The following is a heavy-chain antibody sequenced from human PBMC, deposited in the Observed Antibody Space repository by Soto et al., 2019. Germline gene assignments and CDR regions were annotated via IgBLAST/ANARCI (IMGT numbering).Heavy chain of an antibody. CDR3: ARGDDYVWGSYRPTYYFDY. Sequence: QVQLVETGGGVVQPGRSLRLSCAASGFTFSSYAMHWVRQAPGKGLEWVAVISYDGSNKYYADSVKGRFTISRDTSKNTLYLQMNSLRAEDTAVYYCARGDDYVWGSYRPTYYFDYWGQGTLVTVSS. CDR2: ISYDGSNK. CDR1: GFTFSSYA. J-gene: IGHJ4*02. D-gene: IGHD3-16*02. V-gene: IGHV3-30-3*01.